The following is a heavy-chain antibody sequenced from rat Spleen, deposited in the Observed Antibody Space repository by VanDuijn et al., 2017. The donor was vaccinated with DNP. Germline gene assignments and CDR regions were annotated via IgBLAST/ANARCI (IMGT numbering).Heavy chain of an antibody. J-gene: IGHJ3*01. CDR1: GYSITSHY. CDR3: ARWDFYSFAY. V-gene: IGHV3-1*01. Sequence: EVQLRESGPGLVKPSQSLSLTCSVTGYSITSHYWGWIRKFPGKKMVYFGHISYSGNTHYNPSLKSRISITRDTSKNQFFLHLNSVTTEDTAMYFCARWDFYSFAYWGQGTLVTVSS. CDR2: ISYSGNT.